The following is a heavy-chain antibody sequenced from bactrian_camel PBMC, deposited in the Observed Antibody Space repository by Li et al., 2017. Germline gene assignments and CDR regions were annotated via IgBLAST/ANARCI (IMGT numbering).Heavy chain of an antibody. D-gene: IGHD6*01. Sequence: HVQLVESGGGSVQSGGSLRLSCAASGSGYSSNYCMTWFRQAPGKEREGVAARARGGSTYYAEFVKGRFTISRDNAKNTLYLQMNSLKTEDTGVYYCAAGPSQRQDTVYVSPSDFLYWGLGTQVTVS. CDR1: GSGYSSNYC. J-gene: IGHJ6*01. CDR3: AAGPSQRQDTVYVSPSDFLY. V-gene: IGHV3S1*01. CDR2: RARGGST.